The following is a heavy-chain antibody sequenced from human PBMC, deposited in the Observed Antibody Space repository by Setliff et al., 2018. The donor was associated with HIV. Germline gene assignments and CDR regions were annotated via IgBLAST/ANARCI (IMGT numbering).Heavy chain of an antibody. CDR1: GATLSSYA. CDR3: AVKASEALYKRFGDLFEGEGGYYHYYYMDV. CDR2: IIPILGIA. V-gene: IGHV1-69*10. J-gene: IGHJ6*03. Sequence: GASVKVPSKAPGATLSSYATSWVRQAPGQGLGWMGGIIPILGIANYAQKFQDRATITADDSTTTVYMELSSLTSEDTAVYYWAVKASEALYKRFGDLFEGEGGYYHYYYMDVWGKGTTVTVSS. D-gene: IGHD3-10*01.